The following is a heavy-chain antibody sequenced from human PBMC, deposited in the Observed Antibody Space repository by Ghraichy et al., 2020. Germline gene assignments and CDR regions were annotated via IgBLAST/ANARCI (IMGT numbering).Heavy chain of an antibody. Sequence: SLNISCAASGFTFDDYAMHWVRQAPGKGLEWVSGISWNSGSIGYADSVKGRFTISRDNAKNSLYLQMNSLRAEDTALYYCAKDMERRHYYYYGMDVWGQGTTVTVSS. J-gene: IGHJ6*02. V-gene: IGHV3-9*01. D-gene: IGHD1-1*01. CDR3: AKDMERRHYYYYGMDV. CDR1: GFTFDDYA. CDR2: ISWNSGSI.